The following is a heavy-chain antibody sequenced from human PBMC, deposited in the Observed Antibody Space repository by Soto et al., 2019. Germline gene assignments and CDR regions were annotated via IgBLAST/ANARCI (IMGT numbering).Heavy chain of an antibody. J-gene: IGHJ4*02. CDR3: AGSDCSRGRCYPHFDY. CDR1: GGTFSSYA. D-gene: IGHD2-15*01. CDR2: IIPIFGTA. Sequence: SVKVSCKASGGTFSSYAISWVRQAPGQGLEWMGGIIPIFGTANYAQKFQGRVTITADESTSTAYMELSSLRSEDTAVYYCAGSDCSRGRCYPHFDYWGQGTPVTVSS. V-gene: IGHV1-69*13.